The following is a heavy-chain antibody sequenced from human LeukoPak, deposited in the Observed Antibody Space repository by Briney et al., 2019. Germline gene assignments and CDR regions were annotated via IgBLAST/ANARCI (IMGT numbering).Heavy chain of an antibody. J-gene: IGHJ4*02. CDR2: IYYSGST. Sequence: SGTLSLTCTVSGGSISSYYWSWIRQPPGKGLEWIGYIYYSGSTNYNPSLKSRVTISVDTSKNQFSLKLSSVTAADTAVYYCARSGGPVGSGSEFDYWGQGTLVTVSS. V-gene: IGHV4-59*01. CDR1: GGSISSYY. CDR3: ARSGGPVGSGSEFDY. D-gene: IGHD3-10*01.